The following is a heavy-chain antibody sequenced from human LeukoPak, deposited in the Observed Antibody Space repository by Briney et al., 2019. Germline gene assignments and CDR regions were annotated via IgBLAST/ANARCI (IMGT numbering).Heavy chain of an antibody. D-gene: IGHD1-26*01. CDR3: AKDRSRGTRHAFDI. V-gene: IGHV3-74*03. Sequence: GRSLRLSCAVSGFSFSNYWMHWVRQDPGKGLVWVSYISSDGSVTKYAASVKGRFTISRDNAKNSLYLQMNSLRAEDTALYYCAKDRSRGTRHAFDIWGQGTMVTVSS. CDR2: ISSDGSVT. J-gene: IGHJ3*02. CDR1: GFSFSNYW.